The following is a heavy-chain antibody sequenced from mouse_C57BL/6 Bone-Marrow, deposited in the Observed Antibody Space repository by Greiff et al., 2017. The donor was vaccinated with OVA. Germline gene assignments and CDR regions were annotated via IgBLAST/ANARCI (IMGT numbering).Heavy chain of an antibody. J-gene: IGHJ2*01. D-gene: IGHD2-3*01. V-gene: IGHV5-4*01. CDR3: ARALDGYSDY. CDR1: GFTFSSYA. Sequence: VQLKESGGGLVKPGGSLKLSCAASGFTFSSYAMSWVRQTPEKRLEWVATISDGGSYTYYPDNVKGRFTISRDNAKNNLYLQMSHLKSEDTAMYYCARALDGYSDYWGQGTTLTVSS. CDR2: ISDGGSYT.